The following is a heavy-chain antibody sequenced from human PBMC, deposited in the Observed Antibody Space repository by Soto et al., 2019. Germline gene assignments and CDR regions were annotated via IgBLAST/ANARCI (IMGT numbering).Heavy chain of an antibody. CDR2: IIPILGIA. Sequence: ASVKVSCKASGGTFSSYTISWVRQAPGQGLEWMGRIIPILGIANYAQKFQGRVTITADKSTSTAYMELSSLRSEDTAVYYCAREPVKTLDKAMAYWGQGTLVTGSS. D-gene: IGHD5-18*01. J-gene: IGHJ4*02. V-gene: IGHV1-69*04. CDR1: GGTFSSYT. CDR3: AREPVKTLDKAMAY.